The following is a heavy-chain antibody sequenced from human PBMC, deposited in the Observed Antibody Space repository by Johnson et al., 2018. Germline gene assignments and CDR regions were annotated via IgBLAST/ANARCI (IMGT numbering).Heavy chain of an antibody. CDR3: ARDDNRGYYRPGYYYYMDV. V-gene: IGHV1-69*04. D-gene: IGHD3-22*01. CDR2: IIPILDMA. Sequence: QVQLVQSGAEVRKPGSSVKLSCKASGGTFSSHTFTWVRQAPGQGLEWMGRIIPILDMANYAQKFQGRVTITADKSTATAYMELSSLRSDDTAVYYCARDDNRGYYRPGYYYYMDVWGKGTTVIVSS. J-gene: IGHJ6*03. CDR1: GGTFSSHT.